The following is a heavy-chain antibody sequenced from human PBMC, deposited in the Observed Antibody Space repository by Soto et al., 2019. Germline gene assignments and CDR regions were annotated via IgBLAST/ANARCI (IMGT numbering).Heavy chain of an antibody. Sequence: GESLKISCKGSGYSFTSYWIGWVRQMPGKGLEWMGIIYPGDSDTRYSPSFQGQVTISADKSISTAYLQWSSLKASDTAIYYCARLKAYCGGDCYSYYYYMDVWGKGTTVTVSS. CDR3: ARLKAYCGGDCYSYYYYMDV. J-gene: IGHJ6*03. V-gene: IGHV5-51*01. CDR1: GYSFTSYW. CDR2: IYPGDSDT. D-gene: IGHD2-21*01.